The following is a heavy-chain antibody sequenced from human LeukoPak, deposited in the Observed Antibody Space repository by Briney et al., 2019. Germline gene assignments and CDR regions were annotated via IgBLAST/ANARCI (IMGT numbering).Heavy chain of an antibody. J-gene: IGHJ4*02. D-gene: IGHD1-26*01. V-gene: IGHV4-38-2*02. Sequence: SETLSLTCTVSGYSISNGYYWGWIRQPPGKGLEWIGSIYRSGRTFYNPSLKSRLTNSVDTSKNQFSLKLTSLTATDTPVCYFASSKYSGSYWGQGTLVTVSS. CDR1: GYSISNGYY. CDR3: ASSKYSGSY. CDR2: IYRSGRT.